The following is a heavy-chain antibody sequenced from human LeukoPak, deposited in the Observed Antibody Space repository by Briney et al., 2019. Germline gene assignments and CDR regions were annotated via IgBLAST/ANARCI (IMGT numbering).Heavy chain of an antibody. Sequence: GGSLRLSCAASGSTFSSYWMTWIRQAPGKGLEWVANIHLEGSEKYYVDSVKGRFTISRDNAKNSLYLQMNRLRAEDTAVYYCATDRGYFSFDYWGQGTLVTVSS. J-gene: IGHJ4*02. V-gene: IGHV3-7*01. CDR1: GSTFSSYW. D-gene: IGHD3-22*01. CDR2: IHLEGSEK. CDR3: ATDRGYFSFDY.